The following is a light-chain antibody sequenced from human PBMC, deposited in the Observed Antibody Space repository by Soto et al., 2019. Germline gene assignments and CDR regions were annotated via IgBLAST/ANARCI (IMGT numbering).Light chain of an antibody. Sequence: QSALPQPASVSGSPGQSITISCTGTSSDVGGYNYVSWYQQHPGKAPKLMIYDVSNRPSGVSNRFSGSKSGNTASLTISGLQAEDEADYYCSSYTSSSPDVFGTGTKLTVL. CDR2: DVS. CDR1: SSDVGGYNY. CDR3: SSYTSSSPDV. J-gene: IGLJ1*01. V-gene: IGLV2-14*01.